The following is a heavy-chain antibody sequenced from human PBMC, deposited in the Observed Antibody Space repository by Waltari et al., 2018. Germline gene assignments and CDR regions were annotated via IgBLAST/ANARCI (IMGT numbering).Heavy chain of an antibody. CDR3: ARVFVYGANSGKRPMDV. Sequence: EVQMVESGGGLVQPGGSLRLSLAASGFTFSSYWRTWVRQAPGKGLEWVANIKQDGSENYYVDSVKGRFTISRDDAKNSLYLQMNSLRNEDTAVYFCARVFVYGANSGKRPMDVWGKGTTVTVSS. V-gene: IGHV3-7*01. CDR1: GFTFSSYW. CDR2: IKQDGSEN. D-gene: IGHD4-17*01. J-gene: IGHJ6*03.